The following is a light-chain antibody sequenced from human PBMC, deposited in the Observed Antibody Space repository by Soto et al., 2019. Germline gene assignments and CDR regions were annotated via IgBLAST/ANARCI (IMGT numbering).Light chain of an antibody. J-gene: IGKJ4*01. Sequence: EIVLTQSPGTLSLSPGERATLSCRASQSVTTSYLAWYQHKPGQAPRLLIYGASRRATGIPDRFSSGGSGTDFTLTISRLEPEDFAVYYCQQYGSSPFTFGGGTKV. CDR1: QSVTTSY. CDR3: QQYGSSPFT. V-gene: IGKV3-20*01. CDR2: GAS.